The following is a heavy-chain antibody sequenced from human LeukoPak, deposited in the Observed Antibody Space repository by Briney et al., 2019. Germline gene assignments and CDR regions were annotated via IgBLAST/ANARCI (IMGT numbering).Heavy chain of an antibody. CDR2: MYYSGST. V-gene: IGHV4-30-4*01. J-gene: IGHJ5*02. Sequence: PSQTLSLTCTVSGGSISSGDYYWSWIRQPPGKGLEWIAYMYYSGSTYYNPSLKSRVTMSADTSKNQLSLKLSSVTAADTAGYYCARPYYYDSRIVPSGHGILVTVSS. D-gene: IGHD3-22*01. CDR1: GGSISSGDYY. CDR3: ARPYYYDSRIVP.